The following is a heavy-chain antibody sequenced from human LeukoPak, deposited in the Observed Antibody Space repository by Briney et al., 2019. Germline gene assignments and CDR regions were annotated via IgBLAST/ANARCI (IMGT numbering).Heavy chain of an antibody. Sequence: GGSLRLSCAASGSTFSSYAMSWVRQAPGKGLEWVSAISGSGGSTYYADSVKGRFTISRDNSKNTLYLQMNSLRAEDTAVYYCAKDLGYSYVPGYYMDVWGKGTTVTVSS. V-gene: IGHV3-23*01. CDR2: ISGSGGST. CDR3: AKDLGYSYVPGYYMDV. CDR1: GSTFSSYA. J-gene: IGHJ6*03. D-gene: IGHD5-18*01.